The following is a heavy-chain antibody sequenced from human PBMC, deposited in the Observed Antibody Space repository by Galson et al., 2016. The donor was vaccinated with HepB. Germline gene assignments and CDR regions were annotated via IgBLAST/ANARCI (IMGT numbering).Heavy chain of an antibody. CDR3: ARPSHLSDSAFDI. D-gene: IGHD2/OR15-2a*01. CDR2: INPSSGGT. J-gene: IGHJ3*02. Sequence: SVKVSCKASGYIFTMHWVRQAPGQGLEWMGIINPSSGGTNYAQRFQGRVTMTTDTSTNIVYMELNSLKSEDTAVYYCARPSHLSDSAFDIWGQGTMVTVSS. CDR1: GYIFT. V-gene: IGHV1-46*01.